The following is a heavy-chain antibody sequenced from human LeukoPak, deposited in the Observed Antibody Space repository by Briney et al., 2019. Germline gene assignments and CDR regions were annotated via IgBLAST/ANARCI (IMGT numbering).Heavy chain of an antibody. Sequence: PSQTLSLTCTVSGGSISSGGYYWSWIRQHPGKGLEWIGCIYYSGSTYYNPFLKSRVSISVDTSKNQFSLKLSSVTAADTAVYYCARGHYCSSTSCAGRYNWFDPWGQGTLVTVSS. J-gene: IGHJ5*02. D-gene: IGHD2-2*01. CDR2: IYYSGST. CDR1: GGSISSGGYY. V-gene: IGHV4-31*03. CDR3: ARGHYCSSTSCAGRYNWFDP.